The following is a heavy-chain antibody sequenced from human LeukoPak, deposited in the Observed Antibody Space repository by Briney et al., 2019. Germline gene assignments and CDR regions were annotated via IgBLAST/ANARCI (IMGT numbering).Heavy chain of an antibody. V-gene: IGHV4-39*01. Sequence: SETLSLTCTVSGGSISRSQYYWGWIRQPPEKGLEWIGTIYYSGNTFYNPSLKSRVTISIDTSKNQFSLTLSSVNAADTSLYYCARHEHKAVAGDTWGQGILVTVSS. CDR1: GGSISRSQYY. CDR2: IYYSGNT. CDR3: ARHEHKAVAGDT. D-gene: IGHD6-19*01. J-gene: IGHJ5*02.